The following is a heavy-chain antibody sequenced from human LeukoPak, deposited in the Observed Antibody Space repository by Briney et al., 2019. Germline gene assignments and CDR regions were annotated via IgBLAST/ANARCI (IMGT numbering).Heavy chain of an antibody. J-gene: IGHJ4*02. D-gene: IGHD3-22*01. CDR1: GFTFSSYA. V-gene: IGHV3-30-3*01. CDR3: ARAGDSSTYYGVY. Sequence: GGSLRLSCAASGFTFSSYAMHWVRQAPGKGLEWVAVISYDGSNKYYADSVKGRFTISRDNSNNTLYLQMNSLRAEDTAVYYCARAGDSSTYYGVYWGQGTLVTVSS. CDR2: ISYDGSNK.